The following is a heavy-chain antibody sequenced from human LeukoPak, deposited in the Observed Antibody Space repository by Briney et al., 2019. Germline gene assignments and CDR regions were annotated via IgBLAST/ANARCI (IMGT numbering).Heavy chain of an antibody. V-gene: IGHV3-74*01. J-gene: IGHJ4*02. CDR2: INSDGSST. CDR3: ARGGAYYDFWSGYYVSDEEKYYFDY. CDR1: GFTFSSYW. D-gene: IGHD3-3*01. Sequence: GGSLRLSCAASGFTFSSYWMHWVRHAPGKGLVWVSRINSDGSSTSYADSVKSRFTISRDNAKNTLYLQMNSLRAEDTAVYYCARGGAYYDFWSGYYVSDEEKYYFDYWGQGTLVTVSS.